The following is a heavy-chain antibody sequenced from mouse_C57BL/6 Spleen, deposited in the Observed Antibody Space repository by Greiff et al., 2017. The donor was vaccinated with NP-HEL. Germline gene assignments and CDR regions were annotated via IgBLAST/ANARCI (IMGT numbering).Heavy chain of an antibody. Sequence: VKLQESGAELARPGASVKLSCKASGYTFTSYGISWVKQRTGQGLEWIGEIYPRSGNTYYNEKFKGKATLTADKSSSTAYMELRSLTSEDSAVYFCANYYGSSYDYAMDYWGQGTSVTVSS. D-gene: IGHD1-1*01. CDR1: GYTFTSYG. CDR2: IYPRSGNT. V-gene: IGHV1-81*01. J-gene: IGHJ4*01. CDR3: ANYYGSSYDYAMDY.